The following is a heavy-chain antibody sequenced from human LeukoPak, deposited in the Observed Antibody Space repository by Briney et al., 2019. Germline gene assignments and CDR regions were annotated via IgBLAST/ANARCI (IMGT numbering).Heavy chain of an antibody. CDR1: GGSISSSSYY. CDR3: AAGWGSAFDI. Sequence: PSETLSLTCTVSGGSISSSSYYWGWIRQPPGKGLEWIGSIYYSGSTYYNPSLKSRVTISVDTSKNQFSLKLSSVTAADTAVYYCAAGWGSAFDIWGQGTMVTVSS. CDR2: IYYSGST. V-gene: IGHV4-39*01. D-gene: IGHD6-19*01. J-gene: IGHJ3*02.